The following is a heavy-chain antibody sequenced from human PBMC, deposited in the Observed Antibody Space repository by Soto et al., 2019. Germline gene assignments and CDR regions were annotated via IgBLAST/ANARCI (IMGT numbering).Heavy chain of an antibody. CDR1: GFTFSSYS. Sequence: PGGSLRLSCAASGFTFSSYSMNWVRQAPGKGLEWVSSISSSSSYIYYADSVKGRFTISRDNAKNSLYLQMNSLRAEDTAVYYCARVKGLSIEAAGLTTRQDGMDVWGQGTTVTVSS. D-gene: IGHD6-13*01. CDR3: ARVKGLSIEAAGLTTRQDGMDV. CDR2: ISSSSSYI. V-gene: IGHV3-21*01. J-gene: IGHJ6*02.